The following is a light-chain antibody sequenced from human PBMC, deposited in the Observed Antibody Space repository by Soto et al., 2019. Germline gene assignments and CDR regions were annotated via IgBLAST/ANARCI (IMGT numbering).Light chain of an antibody. CDR2: GAS. J-gene: IGKJ3*01. V-gene: IGKV3-20*01. CDR1: QMFDGKT. CDR3: PQYASSPFN. Sequence: EIELTQSPGTLSLSPGERAPLSCRASQMFDGKTLAWYLKKPVQPPRFLIYGASFRATGISDRFSGSGSGTDFTLTISRLEPQDLVVDYCPQYASSPFNFGPGTKGDI.